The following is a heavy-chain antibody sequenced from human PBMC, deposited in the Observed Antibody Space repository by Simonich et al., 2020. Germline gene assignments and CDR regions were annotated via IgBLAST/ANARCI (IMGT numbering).Heavy chain of an antibody. CDR3: ARDPVVPAAIRNAFDI. V-gene: IGHV1-2*02. J-gene: IGHJ3*02. Sequence: QVQLVQSGAEVKKPGASVKVSCKASGYTFTGYYMHWVRQAPGQGLWWLVWNKPNSGGTNYAQRFQGRVTMTRDTSISTAYMELSRLRSDDTAVYYCARDPVVPAAIRNAFDIWGQGTMVTVSS. CDR1: GYTFTGYY. CDR2: NKPNSGGT. D-gene: IGHD2-2*01.